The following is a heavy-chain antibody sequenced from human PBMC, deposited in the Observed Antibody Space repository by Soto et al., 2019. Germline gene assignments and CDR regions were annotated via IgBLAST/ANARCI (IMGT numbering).Heavy chain of an antibody. CDR1: GFTFRNYD. V-gene: IGHV3-13*05. Sequence: EVQLVESGGGLVQPGGSLRLSCEASGFTFRNYDMHWVHQGTGKGLEWVSGISAAGDPDYADSVEGRFTISRENAQNSFFLQMNSLRVGDTAVYYCARTDRDFYGLGVWGQGTTVIVSS. CDR3: ARTDRDFYGLGV. CDR2: ISAAGDP. J-gene: IGHJ6*02.